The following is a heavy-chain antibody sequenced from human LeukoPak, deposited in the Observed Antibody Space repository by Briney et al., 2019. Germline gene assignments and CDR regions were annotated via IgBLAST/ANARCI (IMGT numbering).Heavy chain of an antibody. V-gene: IGHV3-7*01. CDR1: GLTLSSYW. Sequence: GGSLRLSCAASGLTLSSYWMSWVRQAPGKGLEWVANTKQDGSEKYYVDSVKGRFTIPRDNSKNTLYLQMNSLRVEDTGVYYCARDLGGNAFDIWGQGTMVTVSS. CDR2: TKQDGSEK. J-gene: IGHJ3*02. CDR3: ARDLGGNAFDI. D-gene: IGHD3-16*01.